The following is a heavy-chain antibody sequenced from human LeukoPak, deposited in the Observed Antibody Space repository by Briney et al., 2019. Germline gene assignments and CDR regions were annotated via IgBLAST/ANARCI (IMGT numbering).Heavy chain of an antibody. CDR2: IKSDGGST. D-gene: IGHD2-8*01. J-gene: IGHJ4*02. CDR1: GFTFSSYW. Sequence: PGGSLRLSCAASGFTFSSYWMHWVRQAPGKGLVWVSRIKSDGGSTSYADSVKGRFTISRDNAKNTLYLQMNSLRAEDTAVYYCARAYGMRLWSQGTLVTVSS. V-gene: IGHV3-74*01. CDR3: ARAYGMRL.